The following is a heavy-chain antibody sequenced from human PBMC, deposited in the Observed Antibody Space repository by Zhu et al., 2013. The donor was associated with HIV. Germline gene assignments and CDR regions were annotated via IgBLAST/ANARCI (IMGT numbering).Heavy chain of an antibody. J-gene: IGHJ6*02. CDR2: IIPIFGTA. Sequence: QVQLVQSGAEVKKPGSSVKVSCKASGGTFSSYAISWVRQAPGQGLEWMGGIIPIFGTANYAQKFQGRVTITADESTSTAYMELSSLRSEDTAVYYCARDQIRGGIVVVPAALPALANYYYYGMDVWGQGTTVTVSS. V-gene: IGHV1-69*01. CDR3: ARDQIRGGIVVVPAALPALANYYYYGMDV. CDR1: GGTFSSYA. D-gene: IGHD2-2*01.